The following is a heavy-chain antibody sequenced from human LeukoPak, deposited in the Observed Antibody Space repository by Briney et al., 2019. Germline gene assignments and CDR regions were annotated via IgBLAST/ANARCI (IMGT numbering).Heavy chain of an antibody. Sequence: GGSLRLSCAASGFSVSDSYMSWVRQAPGKGLEWVSILYSGGDTYYSASVRGRSTISRDNSENTLYLQMNTLSAADTAVYFCARGENYYFHTDVWGKGATVTVSS. CDR1: GFSVSDSY. D-gene: IGHD2/OR15-2a*01. J-gene: IGHJ6*03. CDR2: LYSGGDT. V-gene: IGHV3-66*02. CDR3: ARGENYYFHTDV.